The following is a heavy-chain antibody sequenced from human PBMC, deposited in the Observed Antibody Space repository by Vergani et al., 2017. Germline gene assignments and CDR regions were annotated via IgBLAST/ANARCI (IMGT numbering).Heavy chain of an antibody. D-gene: IGHD2-21*01. J-gene: IGHJ6*02. Sequence: EVQLVESGGGIVKPGGSLRLSCVASGFSFRNAWMNWVRRTPGTGLEWVGRIKSTFDRGTTDYAAAVKGRFTISRDDSKNTLFLQMNGLKTEDIGVYYCTTDPRYCGDGSCYWLRDHHYYGMDVWGQGTTVTVS. CDR1: GFSFRNAW. CDR2: IKSTFDRGTT. V-gene: IGHV3-15*07. CDR3: TTDPRYCGDGSCYWLRDHHYYGMDV.